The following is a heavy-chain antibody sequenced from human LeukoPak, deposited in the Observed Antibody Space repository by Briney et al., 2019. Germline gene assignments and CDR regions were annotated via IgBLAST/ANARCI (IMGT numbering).Heavy chain of an antibody. CDR3: ARGDYYGSGSPLL. V-gene: IGHV4-30-4*01. D-gene: IGHD3-10*01. CDR1: GGSISSGDYY. CDR2: IYYSGST. Sequence: PSETLSLTCTVSGGSISSGDYYWSWLRQPPGKGLEWIGYIYYSGSTYYNPSLKSRVTISVDTSKNQFSLKLSSVTAADTAVYYCARGDYYGSGSPLLWGQGTLVTVSS. J-gene: IGHJ4*02.